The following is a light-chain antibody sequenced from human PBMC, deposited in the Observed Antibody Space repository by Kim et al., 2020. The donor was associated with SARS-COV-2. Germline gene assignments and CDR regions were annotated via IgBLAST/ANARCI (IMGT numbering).Light chain of an antibody. V-gene: IGKV3-15*01. Sequence: ETVITQSPATLSVSPGESATLSCRASQSVSSNLAWFQQKPGQAPRLLIYGASTRATGVPARFSGSGSGTEFTLTISSLQSEDFAVYYCQQYNNLPRTFGQGTKVDIK. CDR3: QQYNNLPRT. J-gene: IGKJ1*01. CDR1: QSVSSN. CDR2: GAS.